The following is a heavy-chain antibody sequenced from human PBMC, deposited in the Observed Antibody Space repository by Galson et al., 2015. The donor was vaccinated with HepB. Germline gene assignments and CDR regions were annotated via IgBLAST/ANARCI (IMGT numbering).Heavy chain of an antibody. J-gene: IGHJ2*01. CDR2: TYYRSKCYN. Sequence: CAISGDSVSSNNAAWNWIRQSPSRGLEWLGRTYYRSKCYNDYAVSVKSRMTINPDTSKNQFSLQLNSVTPEDTAVYYCARGFCFRWCCYFDLWGRRTLVTFS. V-gene: IGHV6-1*01. CDR1: GDSVSSNNAA. CDR3: ARGFCFRWCCYFDL. D-gene: IGHD2-21*01.